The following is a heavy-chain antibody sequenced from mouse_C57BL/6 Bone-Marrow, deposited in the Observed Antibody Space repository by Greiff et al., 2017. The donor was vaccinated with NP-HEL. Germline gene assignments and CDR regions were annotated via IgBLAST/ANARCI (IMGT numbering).Heavy chain of an antibody. D-gene: IGHD2-1*01. CDR1: GFTFSDYY. Sequence: EVKLVESAGGLVQPGSSMKLSCTASGFTFSDYYMAWVRQVPEKGLEWVANINYDGSSTYYLDSLKSRFIISRDNAKNILYLQMSSLKSEDTATYYCARDYYGNWYFDVWGTGTTVTVSS. CDR2: INYDGSST. CDR3: ARDYYGNWYFDV. V-gene: IGHV5-16*01. J-gene: IGHJ1*03.